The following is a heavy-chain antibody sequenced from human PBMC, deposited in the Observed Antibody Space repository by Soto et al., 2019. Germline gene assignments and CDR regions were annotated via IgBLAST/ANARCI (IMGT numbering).Heavy chain of an antibody. Sequence: SETLSLTCTVSGGSVNSGDYYWSWIRQPPGKGLEWIGYIYNSGSTKYKPSLKSRVTISVDTSKSQFSLKLRPVTAADTAVYYCASGRRMYYYDSSDYYPFDYRGKGTLVTVSS. J-gene: IGHJ4*02. CDR1: GGSVNSGDYY. CDR3: ASGRRMYYYDSSDYYPFDY. CDR2: IYNSGST. V-gene: IGHV4-61*08. D-gene: IGHD3-22*01.